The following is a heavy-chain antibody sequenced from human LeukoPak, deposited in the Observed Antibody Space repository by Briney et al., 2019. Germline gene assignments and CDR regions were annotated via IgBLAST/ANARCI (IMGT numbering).Heavy chain of an antibody. J-gene: IGHJ4*02. Sequence: SGTLSLTCAVYGGSFSGYYWGWIRPPPGKGLEGIGEINHSGSTNYNPSLKSRVTISVDTSKNQFSLKLSSVTAADTAVYYCARGGRIYRFGELFYWGQGTLVTVSS. CDR3: ARGGRIYRFGELFY. D-gene: IGHD3-10*01. V-gene: IGHV4-34*01. CDR1: GGSFSGYY. CDR2: INHSGST.